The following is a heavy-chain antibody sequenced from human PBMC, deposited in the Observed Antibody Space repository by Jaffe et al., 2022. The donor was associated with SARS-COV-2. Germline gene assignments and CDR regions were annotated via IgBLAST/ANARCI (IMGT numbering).Heavy chain of an antibody. D-gene: IGHD1-26*01. CDR2: IYSGGST. CDR1: GFTVSSNY. V-gene: IGHV3-53*04. Sequence: EVQLVESGGGLVQPGGSLRLSCAASGFTVSSNYMSWVRQAPGKGLEWVSVIYSGGSTYYADSVKGRFTISRHNSKNTLYLQMNSLRAEDTAVYYCARAWLGGSYYYYYGMDVWGQGTTVTVSS. J-gene: IGHJ6*02. CDR3: ARAWLGGSYYYYYGMDV.